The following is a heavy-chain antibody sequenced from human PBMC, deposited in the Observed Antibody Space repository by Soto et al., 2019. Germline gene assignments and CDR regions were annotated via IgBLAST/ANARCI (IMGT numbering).Heavy chain of an antibody. CDR1: GGSISSYY. D-gene: IGHD4-17*01. CDR3: ARVDFMTTVTTRWFDP. J-gene: IGHJ5*02. V-gene: IGHV4-59*01. CDR2: IYYSGST. Sequence: QVQLQESGPGLVKPSETLSLTCTVSGGSISSYYWSWIRQLPGKGLEWIGYIYYSGSTNYNPSLKSRVTISVDTSKNQFSLKLSSVTAADTAVYYCARVDFMTTVTTRWFDPWGQGTLVTVSS.